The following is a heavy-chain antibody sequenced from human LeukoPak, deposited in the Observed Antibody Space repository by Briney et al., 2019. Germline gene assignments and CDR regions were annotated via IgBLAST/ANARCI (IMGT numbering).Heavy chain of an antibody. V-gene: IGHV4-59*01. J-gene: IGHJ6*02. CDR3: ARWGSSSVYYYYGMDV. Sequence: SETLSLTCTVSGGSISSYYWSWVRQPPGKGLEWIGYIYYSGSTNYNPSLKSRVNISVDTSKNKFSLKLRYVKAAGTAVYYCARWGSSSVYYYYGMDVWGQGTTVTVSS. CDR2: IYYSGST. D-gene: IGHD3-10*01. CDR1: GGSISSYY.